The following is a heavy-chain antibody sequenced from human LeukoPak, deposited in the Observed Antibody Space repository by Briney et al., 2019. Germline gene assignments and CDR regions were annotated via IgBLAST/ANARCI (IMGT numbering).Heavy chain of an antibody. CDR3: ANYVWGSYRHYFDN. CDR2: INTDGIST. Sequence: PGGSLRLSCAASGFTFSNYWMHWVRQAPGKGLVWVSRINTDGISTRYADSVKGRFTISRDNAKNTLYLQMNSLRSEDTAVYYCANYVWGSYRHYFDNWGQGTLVTVSS. CDR1: GFTFSNYW. J-gene: IGHJ4*02. D-gene: IGHD3-16*02. V-gene: IGHV3-74*01.